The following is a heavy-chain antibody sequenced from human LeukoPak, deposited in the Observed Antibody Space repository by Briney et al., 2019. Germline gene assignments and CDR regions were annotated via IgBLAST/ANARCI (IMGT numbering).Heavy chain of an antibody. D-gene: IGHD2-15*01. CDR2: MNPDNGNT. CDR3: ARDAGYCSGGSCNLIGVDYYYYGMDV. CDR1: GYTFTGYD. Sequence: ASVTVSCTASGYTFTGYDINWVRQATGQGLEWMGWMNPDNGNTGYAQKFQGRVTMTRDTSIGTAYMELSSLRSEDTAVYYCARDAGYCSGGSCNLIGVDYYYYGMDVWGQGTTVTVSS. V-gene: IGHV1-8*01. J-gene: IGHJ6*02.